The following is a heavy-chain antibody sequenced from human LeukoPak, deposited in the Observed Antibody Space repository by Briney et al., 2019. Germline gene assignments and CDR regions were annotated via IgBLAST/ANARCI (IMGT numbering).Heavy chain of an antibody. CDR3: ARDRAVPGRGYHFDC. V-gene: IGHV3-53*01. CDR2: IYIGGST. J-gene: IGHJ4*02. CDR1: GFTFSSYS. Sequence: GGSLRLSCAASGFTFSSYSMDWVRQAPGKGLEWVSTIYIGGSTYYADSVKGRFTISRDNSKNTFYLQMNSLRAEDTAVYYCARDRAVPGRGYHFDCWGQGTLVTVSS. D-gene: IGHD6-25*01.